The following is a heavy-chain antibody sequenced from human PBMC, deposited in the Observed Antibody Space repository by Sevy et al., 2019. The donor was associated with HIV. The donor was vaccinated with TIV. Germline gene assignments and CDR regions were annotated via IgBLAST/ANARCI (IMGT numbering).Heavy chain of an antibody. D-gene: IGHD2-15*01. Sequence: GGSLRLSCAASGFTFSSYEMNWVRQAPGKGLEWVSYISSSGSTIYYADSVKGRFTISRDNAKNSLYLQMNSLRAEDTAVYYCAFVRPIVVVVAATKYYMDVWGKGTTVTVSS. J-gene: IGHJ6*03. CDR2: ISSSGSTI. CDR3: AFVRPIVVVVAATKYYMDV. V-gene: IGHV3-48*03. CDR1: GFTFSSYE.